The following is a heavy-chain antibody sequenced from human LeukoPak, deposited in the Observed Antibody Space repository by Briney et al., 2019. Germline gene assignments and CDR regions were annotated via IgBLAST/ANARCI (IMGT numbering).Heavy chain of an antibody. CDR3: ARDTKTRRSYSSGWYSWYDV. J-gene: IGHJ6*04. D-gene: IGHD6-19*01. CDR1: GFTFSSYS. Sequence: PGGSLRLSCAASGFTFSSYSMNWVRQAPGKGLEWVSSISSSSSYIYYADSVKGRFTISRDNAKNSLYLQMNSLRAEDTAVYYCARDTKTRRSYSSGWYSWYDVWGKGTTVTVSS. CDR2: ISSSSSYI. V-gene: IGHV3-21*01.